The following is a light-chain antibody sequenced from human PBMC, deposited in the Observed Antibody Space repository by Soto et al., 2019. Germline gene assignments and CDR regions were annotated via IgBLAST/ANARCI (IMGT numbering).Light chain of an antibody. J-gene: IGLJ1*01. CDR1: SSDIGGYES. V-gene: IGLV2-14*01. Sequence: QSALTQPASVSGSPGQSITISCTGTSSDIGGYESVSWYQEHPGKAPKLIIYEVSDRPSGVSNRFSGSRSANTASLTISGLQAADEAYYYCSSYTNSSTPPWVFGTGTKVTVL. CDR2: EVS. CDR3: SSYTNSSTPPWV.